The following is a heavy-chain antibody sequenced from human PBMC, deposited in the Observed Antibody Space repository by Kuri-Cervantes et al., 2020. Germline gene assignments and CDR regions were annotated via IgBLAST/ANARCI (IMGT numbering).Heavy chain of an antibody. CDR2: INPSGGST. CDR1: GYTFTSYY. Sequence: ASVKVSCKASGYTFTSYYMHWVRQTPGQGLEWMGIINPSGGSTSYAQKFQGRVTMTRDTSTSTVYMELSSLRSEDTAVYYCARAGEDYYYMDVWGKGTTVTVSS. CDR3: ARAGEDYYYMDV. D-gene: IGHD4-17*01. J-gene: IGHJ6*03. V-gene: IGHV1-46*01.